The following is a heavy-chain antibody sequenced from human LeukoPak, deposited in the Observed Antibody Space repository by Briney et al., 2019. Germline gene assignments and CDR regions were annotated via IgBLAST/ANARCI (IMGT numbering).Heavy chain of an antibody. CDR2: IYYSGST. Sequence: SETLSLTCTVYGGSISSYYGSWIRQPPGKGLEGIGYIYYSGSTHYNPSLKRRVTISVDTAKNQFSLKLSSVTAADTAVYYCARHRAMVVPDLWYFDYWGQGTLVTVSS. CDR3: ARHRAMVVPDLWYFDY. J-gene: IGHJ4*02. D-gene: IGHD2-15*01. V-gene: IGHV4-59*08. CDR1: GGSISSYY.